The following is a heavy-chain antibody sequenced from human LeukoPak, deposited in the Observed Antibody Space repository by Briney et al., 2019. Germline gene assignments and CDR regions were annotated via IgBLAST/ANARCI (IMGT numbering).Heavy chain of an antibody. Sequence: PGGSLRLSCAASGXTFSNYAMHWVRQAPGKGLEWVVIISYDGGNKYYADSVKGRCTISRDKSKNTQYLQMNSLRAEDTAVYYCARDIGRFGELSPIDYWGQGTLVTVSS. J-gene: IGHJ4*02. V-gene: IGHV3-30-3*01. CDR1: GXTFSNYA. D-gene: IGHD3-10*01. CDR3: ARDIGRFGELSPIDY. CDR2: ISYDGGNK.